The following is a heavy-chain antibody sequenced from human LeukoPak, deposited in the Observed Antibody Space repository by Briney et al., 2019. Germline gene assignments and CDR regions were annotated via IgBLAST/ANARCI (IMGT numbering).Heavy chain of an antibody. V-gene: IGHV1-69*13. CDR3: AREVVPAARGYQSDY. Sequence: ASVKVSCKASGGTFSSYAISWVRQAPGQGLEWMGGIIPIFGTANYAQKFQGRVTITADESTSTAYMELSSLRSEDTAVYYCAREVVPAARGYQSDYWGQGTLVTVSS. CDR1: GGTFSSYA. D-gene: IGHD2-2*01. CDR2: IIPIFGTA. J-gene: IGHJ4*02.